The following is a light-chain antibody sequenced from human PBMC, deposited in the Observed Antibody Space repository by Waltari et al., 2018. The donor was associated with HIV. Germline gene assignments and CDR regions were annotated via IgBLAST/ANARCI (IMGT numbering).Light chain of an antibody. J-gene: IGKJ3*01. V-gene: IGKV3-11*01. CDR1: RSVSSY. CDR3: QQRSNWPRT. Sequence: VLTPSPATLSLSPGERATLSCRASRSVSSYLALYQQKRGQAPRLLIYDASNRATGIPARFSGSGSGTDCTLTISRLEPEDIAVYYGQQRSNWPRTFGPGTKVDIK. CDR2: DAS.